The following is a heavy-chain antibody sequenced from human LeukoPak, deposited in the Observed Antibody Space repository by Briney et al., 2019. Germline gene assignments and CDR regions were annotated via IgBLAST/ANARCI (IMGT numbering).Heavy chain of an antibody. CDR2: ISGSGGST. Sequence: GGSLRLSCAASGFTFSSYAMSWVRQAPGKGLEWVSAISGSGGSTYYADSVKGRFTISRDNAKNSLYLQMNSLRAEDTAVYYCAREDYSNPSYYFDYWGQGTLVTVSS. J-gene: IGHJ4*02. CDR3: AREDYSNPSYYFDY. CDR1: GFTFSSYA. D-gene: IGHD4-11*01. V-gene: IGHV3-23*01.